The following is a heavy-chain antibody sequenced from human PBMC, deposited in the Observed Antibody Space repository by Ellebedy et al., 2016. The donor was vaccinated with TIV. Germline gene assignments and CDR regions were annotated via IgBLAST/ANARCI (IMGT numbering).Heavy chain of an antibody. Sequence: PGGSLRLSCAASGFIFSNFYMSWVRQAPGKGLEWVGRIKMNSDGGTADYGAPVKGRFTILRDDSRNTLYLQMNSLKIEDTAVYYCGFHTGSMWGQGTVVTVSS. CDR1: GFIFSNFY. J-gene: IGHJ3*02. D-gene: IGHD1-14*01. V-gene: IGHV3-15*01. CDR3: GFHTGSM. CDR2: IKMNSDGGTA.